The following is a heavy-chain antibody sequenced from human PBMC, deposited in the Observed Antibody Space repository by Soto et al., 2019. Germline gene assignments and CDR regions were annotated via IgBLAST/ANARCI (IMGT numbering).Heavy chain of an antibody. J-gene: IGHJ3*02. CDR3: ARNYGDYVLHRRAFDI. D-gene: IGHD4-17*01. CDR1: GYPFTTYA. V-gene: IGHV1-18*01. CDR2: ITVYNGNT. Sequence: QVQLVQSGAELKKPGASVKVSCKASGYPFTTYAISWVRQAPGQGLEWMGWITVYNGNTNYAQKFQDRVIMTIDPARDTAYMEVRSLRSDDTAVYYCARNYGDYVLHRRAFDIWGQGTMVTVSS.